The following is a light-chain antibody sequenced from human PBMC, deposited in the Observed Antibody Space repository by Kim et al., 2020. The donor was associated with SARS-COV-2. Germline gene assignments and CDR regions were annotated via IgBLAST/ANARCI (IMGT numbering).Light chain of an antibody. Sequence: SPGERATLSCRASQSVSNSYITGYQQKLGQAPRLLIYGASTRASGTPDRFSGSGSGTDFTLTISRLEPEDFAVYYCQQHGSSEVTFGGGTKVDIK. CDR3: QQHGSSEVT. CDR1: QSVSNSY. J-gene: IGKJ4*01. V-gene: IGKV3-20*01. CDR2: GAS.